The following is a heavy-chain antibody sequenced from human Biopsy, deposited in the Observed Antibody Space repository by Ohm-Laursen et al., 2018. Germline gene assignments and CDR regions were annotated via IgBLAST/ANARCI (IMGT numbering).Heavy chain of an antibody. J-gene: IGHJ6*02. V-gene: IGHV1-18*04. CDR1: GYDFTIHG. CDR3: ARDRRRRLKVVVDNYYHFGMDV. Sequence: SSVKVSRKTSGYDFTIHGINWVRQAPGQGLEWLGWISVFKDDTAHAQKFQGRVTMTTDTSTTTAYPELRSLTSDDPAVYYCARDRRRRLKVVVDNYYHFGMDVWGQGTWVTVSS. D-gene: IGHD2-15*01. CDR2: ISVFKDDT.